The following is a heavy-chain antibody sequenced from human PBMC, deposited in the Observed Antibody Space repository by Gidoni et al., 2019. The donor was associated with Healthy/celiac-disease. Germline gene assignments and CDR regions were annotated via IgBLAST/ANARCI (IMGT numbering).Heavy chain of an antibody. J-gene: IGHJ4*02. Sequence: QVQLVQSGAEVKKPGASVKVSCTASGYTFTSYYMHWVRQAPGQGLEWMGIINPSGGSTSYAQKFQGRVTMTRDTSTSTVYMELSSLRSEDTAVYYCARDGTPYGSGREGYFDYWGQGTLVTVSS. D-gene: IGHD3-10*01. CDR1: GYTFTSYY. V-gene: IGHV1-46*01. CDR3: ARDGTPYGSGREGYFDY. CDR2: INPSGGST.